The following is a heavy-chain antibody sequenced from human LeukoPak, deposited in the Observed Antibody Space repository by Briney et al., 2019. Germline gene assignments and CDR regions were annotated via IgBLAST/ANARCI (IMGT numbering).Heavy chain of an antibody. Sequence: GGSLRLSCAASRFSFSSYWLHGVRQPPGKALVWVSRIKSDGSSTSYAASVQGRFTISRDNAKDTLYLQMNSLRGEDRAVYYCASDRSYAMDVWGQGTTVTVSS. V-gene: IGHV3-74*01. CDR1: RFSFSSYW. CDR2: IKSDGSST. J-gene: IGHJ6*02. CDR3: ASDRSYAMDV.